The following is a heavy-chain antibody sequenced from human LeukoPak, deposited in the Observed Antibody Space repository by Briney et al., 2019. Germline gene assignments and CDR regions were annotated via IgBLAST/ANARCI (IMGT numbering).Heavy chain of an antibody. CDR1: GFTFSSYG. V-gene: IGHV3-33*01. J-gene: IGHJ4*02. Sequence: GGSLRLSCAASGFTFSSYGMHWVRQAPGKGLEWVAVIWYDGSNKYYADSVKGRFTISRYNSKNTLYLQMNSLRAEDTAVYYCASGAIGSEYYFDYWGQGTLVTVSS. CDR3: ASGAIGSEYYFDY. D-gene: IGHD1-26*01. CDR2: IWYDGSNK.